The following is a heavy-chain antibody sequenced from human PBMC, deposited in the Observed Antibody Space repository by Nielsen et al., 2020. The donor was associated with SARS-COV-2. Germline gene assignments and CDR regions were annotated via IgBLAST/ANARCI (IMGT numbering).Heavy chain of an antibody. J-gene: IGHJ4*02. CDR2: ISWNSGSI. D-gene: IGHD1-26*01. V-gene: IGHV3-9*01. Sequence: GGSLRLSCAASGFTLDDYAMHWVRQAPGKGLEWASCISWNSGSIGYADSVKGRFTISRDNAKNSLYLQMSSLRAEDTALYYCANGYSGSPAVPDYWGQGTLVTVSS. CDR3: ANGYSGSPAVPDY. CDR1: GFTLDDYA.